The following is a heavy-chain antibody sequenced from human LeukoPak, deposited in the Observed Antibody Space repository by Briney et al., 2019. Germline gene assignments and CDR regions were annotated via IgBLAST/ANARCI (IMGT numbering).Heavy chain of an antibody. CDR3: ARVLGAGHEGVWFDP. CDR2: IYYTGST. V-gene: IGHV4-39*07. J-gene: IGHJ5*02. CDR1: GGSIISSSYY. D-gene: IGHD6-19*01. Sequence: PSETLSLTCTVSGGSIISSSYYWGWIRHPPGKGLEWIGSIYYTGSTYYNPSLKSRVTISVDTSKNQFSLKLSSVTAADTAVYYCARVLGAGHEGVWFDPGGQGTLVTVSS.